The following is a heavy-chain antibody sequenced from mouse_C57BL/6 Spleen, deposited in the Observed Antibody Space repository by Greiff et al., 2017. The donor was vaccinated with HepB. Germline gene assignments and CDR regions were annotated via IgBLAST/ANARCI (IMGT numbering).Heavy chain of an antibody. CDR3: AREGGAYYSNYGRYFDV. Sequence: VQLQQPGAELVRPGSSVKLSCKASGYTFTSYWMHWVKQRPIQGLEWIGNIDPSDSETHYNQKFKDKATLTVDKSSSTAYMQLSSLTSEDSAVYYCAREGGAYYSNYGRYFDVWGTGTTVTVSS. CDR1: GYTFTSYW. CDR2: IDPSDSET. J-gene: IGHJ1*03. D-gene: IGHD2-5*01. V-gene: IGHV1-52*01.